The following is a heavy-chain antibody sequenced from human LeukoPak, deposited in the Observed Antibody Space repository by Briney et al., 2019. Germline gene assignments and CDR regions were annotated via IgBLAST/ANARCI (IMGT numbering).Heavy chain of an antibody. D-gene: IGHD3-9*01. J-gene: IGHJ4*02. CDR3: ARGSREYFDWLWPDY. Sequence: PSETLSLTCTVSGYSISSGFHWGWIRQPPGKGLEWIGRIYTSGSTNYNPSLKSRVTISVDTSKNQFSPKLSSVTAADTAVYYCARGSREYFDWLWPDYWGQGTLVTVSS. CDR1: GYSISSGFH. CDR2: IYTSGST. V-gene: IGHV4-38-2*02.